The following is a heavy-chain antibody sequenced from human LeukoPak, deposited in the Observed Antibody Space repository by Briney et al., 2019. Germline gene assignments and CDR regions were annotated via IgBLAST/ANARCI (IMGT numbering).Heavy chain of an antibody. V-gene: IGHV3-7*01. CDR1: GFTFSSYW. D-gene: IGHD3-10*01. J-gene: IGHJ4*02. CDR2: IKQDGSEK. CDR3: ARDCWDYGSGSYCGIDY. Sequence: PGGSLRLSCAASGFTFSSYWMSWVRQAPGKGLEWVANIKQDGSEKYYVDSVKGRSTISRDNAKNSLYLQMNSLRAEDTAVYYCARDCWDYGSGSYCGIDYWGQGTLVTVSS.